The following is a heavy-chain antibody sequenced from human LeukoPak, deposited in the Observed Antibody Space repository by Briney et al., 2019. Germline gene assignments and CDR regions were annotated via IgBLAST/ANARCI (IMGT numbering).Heavy chain of an antibody. D-gene: IGHD7-27*01. V-gene: IGHV3-23*01. CDR2: ITTSDGNT. CDR3: AKDGGLWVSAHWGDS. J-gene: IGHJ4*02. CDR1: GFTFSSYT. Sequence: GGSLRLSCAASGFTFSSYTMSWVRQAPGKGLEWVSTITTSDGNTYYADSVKGRFTVSRDDSKNTLFLQMNSLRAEDTAVYYCAKDGGLWVSAHWGDSWGRGTLVTVSS.